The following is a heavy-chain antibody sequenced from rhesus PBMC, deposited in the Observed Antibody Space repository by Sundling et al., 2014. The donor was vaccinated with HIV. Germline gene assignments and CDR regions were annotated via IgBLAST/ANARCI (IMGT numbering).Heavy chain of an antibody. V-gene: IGHV1S2*01. D-gene: IGHD4-23*01. Sequence: QVQLVQSGAEVKKPGSSVKVSCKASGYTFTDYFIHWVRQAPRQGLEWMGWVNPYNGNTKYAQKFQGRVTVTRDTSTTTAYMELSSLRSEDTAVYYCARLMNTVIIGYYDFWGQGALVTVSS. CDR1: GYTFTDYF. J-gene: IGHJ1*01. CDR2: VNPYNGNT. CDR3: ARLMNTVIIGYYDF.